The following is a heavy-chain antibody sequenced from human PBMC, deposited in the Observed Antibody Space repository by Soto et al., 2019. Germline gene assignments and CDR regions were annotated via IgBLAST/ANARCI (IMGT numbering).Heavy chain of an antibody. J-gene: IGHJ5*02. D-gene: IGHD2-15*01. CDR3: ARVKLLGYCSGGSCYPGGWFDP. V-gene: IGHV1-69*01. Sequence: QVQLVQSGAEVKKPGSSVKVSCKASGGTFNSYAISWVRQAPGQGLEWMGGIIPIFGTANYAQKFQGRVTITADESTSTAYMELSSLRSEDTAVYYCARVKLLGYCSGGSCYPGGWFDPWGQGTLVTVSS. CDR1: GGTFNSYA. CDR2: IIPIFGTA.